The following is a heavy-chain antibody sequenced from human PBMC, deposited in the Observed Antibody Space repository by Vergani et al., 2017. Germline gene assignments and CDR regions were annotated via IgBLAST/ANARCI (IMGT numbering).Heavy chain of an antibody. V-gene: IGHV4-61*02. Sequence: QVQLQESGPGLVKPSQTLSLTCTVSGGSINSHNYYWSWIRQPAGKGLEWIGRIHTSGSTHYNPSLKSRVTMSEDTSKNQFSLNLTSVTAADTAVYFCARGSCLGGSCYKALFDDWGQGILVTVSS. CDR1: GGSINSHNYY. J-gene: IGHJ4*02. CDR2: IHTSGST. CDR3: ARGSCLGGSCYKALFDD. D-gene: IGHD2-15*01.